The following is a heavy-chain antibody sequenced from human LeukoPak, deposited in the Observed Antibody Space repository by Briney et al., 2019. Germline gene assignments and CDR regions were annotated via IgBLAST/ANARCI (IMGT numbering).Heavy chain of an antibody. V-gene: IGHV3-23*01. CDR2: ISGSGGRT. J-gene: IGHJ4*02. D-gene: IGHD6-19*01. CDR1: GFTFNNYA. Sequence: GGSLRLSCAVSGFTFNNYAMNWVRQAPGKGLEWVSGISGSGGRTYYVDSVKGRFTISRDNSQNTLYLQINSLRAEDTAVYYCAKGGNGWGIIGYWGQGTLVTVSS. CDR3: AKGGNGWGIIGY.